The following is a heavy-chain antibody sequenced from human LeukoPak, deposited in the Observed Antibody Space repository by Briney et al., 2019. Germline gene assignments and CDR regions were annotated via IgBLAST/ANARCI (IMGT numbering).Heavy chain of an antibody. CDR3: ARDRRGPFDY. CDR1: GFTFSSYW. Sequence: SGGSLRLSCAASGFTFSSYWMNWARQAPGKGLEWLASINHNGNVNYYVDSAKGRFTISRDNAKNSLYLQMSNLRAEDTAVYYCARDRRGPFDYWGQGTLVTVSS. D-gene: IGHD3-10*01. V-gene: IGHV3-7*03. CDR2: INHNGNVN. J-gene: IGHJ4*02.